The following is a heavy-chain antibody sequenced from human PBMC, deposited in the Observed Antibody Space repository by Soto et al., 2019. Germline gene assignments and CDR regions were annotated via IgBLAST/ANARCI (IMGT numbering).Heavy chain of an antibody. CDR3: AIYDSSGSRGFQH. V-gene: IGHV4-31*03. CDR2: IYYSGST. CDR1: GGSISSGAYY. D-gene: IGHD3-22*01. Sequence: SETLSLTCTVSGGSISSGAYYLRWIRQHPGKGLEWIGYIYYSGSTYYNPSLKSRVTISVDTSKNQFSLKLSSVTAADTAVYYCAIYDSSGSRGFQHWGQGTLVTVSS. J-gene: IGHJ1*01.